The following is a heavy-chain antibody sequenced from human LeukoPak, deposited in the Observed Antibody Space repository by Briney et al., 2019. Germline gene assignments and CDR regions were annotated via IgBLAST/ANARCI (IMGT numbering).Heavy chain of an antibody. CDR1: GGSFSGYY. V-gene: IGHV4-34*01. Sequence: PSETLSLTCAVYGGSFSGYYWSWIRQPPGKGLEWFGEINHSGSTNYNPSLKSRVTISVDTSKNQFSLKLSSVTAADTAVYYCAGRYCSSTSCLYYFDYWGQGTLVTVSS. CDR3: AGRYCSSTSCLYYFDY. D-gene: IGHD2-2*01. CDR2: INHSGST. J-gene: IGHJ4*02.